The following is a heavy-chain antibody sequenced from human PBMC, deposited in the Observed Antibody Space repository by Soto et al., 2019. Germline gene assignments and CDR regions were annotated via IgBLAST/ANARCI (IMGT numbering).Heavy chain of an antibody. J-gene: IGHJ4*02. V-gene: IGHV3-48*02. Sequence: EVQLVESGGGLVQRGGSLRLSCAASGFTFSSFSMNWVRQAPGRGLEWISYIGGGGRLRSYADSVKGRFAISRDNAQNSLYLQMDSLRDEDTAVYYCARDLGWAFDCWGQGTLVTVSS. CDR1: GFTFSSFS. D-gene: IGHD6-19*01. CDR3: ARDLGWAFDC. CDR2: IGGGGRLR.